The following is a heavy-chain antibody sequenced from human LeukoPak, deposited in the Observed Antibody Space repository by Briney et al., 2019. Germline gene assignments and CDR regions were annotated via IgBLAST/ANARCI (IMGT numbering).Heavy chain of an antibody. CDR3: AGSLGYCTSNVCYLKY. Sequence: ASVTVSCKTSGYSENFYGINWVRQVAGQGLEWMGWISAQHGQTEYAPNSQDRVTMTTDTYTTTAYMELRSLRSDDTAVYYCAGSLGYCTSNVCYLKYWGQGTLVTVSS. CDR2: ISAQHGQT. V-gene: IGHV1-18*01. D-gene: IGHD2-8*01. J-gene: IGHJ4*02. CDR1: GYSENFYG.